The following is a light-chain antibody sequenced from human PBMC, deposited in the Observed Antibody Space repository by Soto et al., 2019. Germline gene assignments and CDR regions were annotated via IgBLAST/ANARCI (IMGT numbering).Light chain of an antibody. CDR2: EVS. V-gene: IGLV2-14*01. CDR1: SSDVGGYNH. CDR3: SSYTTSTTRII. J-gene: IGLJ2*01. Sequence: LTQPASVSGSPGQSITISCTGSSSDVGGYNHVSWYQQHPGKAPKLMIYEVSNRPSGVSNRFSGSKSGNTASLTISGLQAEDEADYYCSSYTTSTTRIIFGGGTKVTVL.